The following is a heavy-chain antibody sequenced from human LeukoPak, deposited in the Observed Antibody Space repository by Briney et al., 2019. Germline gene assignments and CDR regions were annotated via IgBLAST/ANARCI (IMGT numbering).Heavy chain of an antibody. J-gene: IGHJ4*02. CDR2: IYHSGST. D-gene: IGHD6-13*01. Sequence: PSETLSLTCTVSGDSISSYYWSWIRQPPGKGLEWIGYIYHSGSTNYNPSLKSRVTISADTSKDQCSLKLASVTAADTDVYYCATGYSSTWYYFDYWGQGTLVTVSS. CDR3: ATGYSSTWYYFDY. CDR1: GDSISSYY. V-gene: IGHV4-59*01.